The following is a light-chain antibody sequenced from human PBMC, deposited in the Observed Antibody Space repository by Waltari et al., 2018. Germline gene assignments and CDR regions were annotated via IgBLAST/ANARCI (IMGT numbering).Light chain of an antibody. J-gene: IGKJ2*01. Sequence: EIVMTQSPATLPVSPGERATLSCRAGESVSSYVAWYQQNPGQAPRLLIFGASTRATGVPARFSGSGSGTEFTLTISSLQSEDSGVYYCQQYSKWPPYTFGQGTKLEIK. V-gene: IGKV3-15*01. CDR2: GAS. CDR1: ESVSSY. CDR3: QQYSKWPPYT.